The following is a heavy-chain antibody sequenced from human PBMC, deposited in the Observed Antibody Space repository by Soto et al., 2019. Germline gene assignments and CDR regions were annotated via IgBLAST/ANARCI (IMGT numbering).Heavy chain of an antibody. D-gene: IGHD6-19*01. Sequence: PSETLSLTCAVYGGSFSAFYWSWIRQPPGKELEWIGEVNPTGTTKYNPCLKSRGTMSLDTSKKQFSLNLNSMTAADTALYYCARSREQWLVDAFDIWGQGTMVTVSS. CDR3: ARSREQWLVDAFDI. CDR2: VNPTGTT. V-gene: IGHV4-34*01. CDR1: GGSFSAFY. J-gene: IGHJ3*02.